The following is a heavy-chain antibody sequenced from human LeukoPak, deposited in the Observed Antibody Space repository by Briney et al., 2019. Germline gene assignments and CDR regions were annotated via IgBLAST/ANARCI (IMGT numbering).Heavy chain of an antibody. D-gene: IGHD2-2*01. CDR1: GFTFSSYS. V-gene: IGHV3-21*01. J-gene: IGHJ1*01. Sequence: KPGGSLRLSCAASGFTFSSYSMNWVRQAPGKGLEWVSSISSSSSYIYYADSVKVRFTISRDNAKNSLYLQMNSLRAEDTAVYYCAKAGNDIVVVPAAGMYFQHWGQGTLVTVSS. CDR2: ISSSSSYI. CDR3: AKAGNDIVVVPAAGMYFQH.